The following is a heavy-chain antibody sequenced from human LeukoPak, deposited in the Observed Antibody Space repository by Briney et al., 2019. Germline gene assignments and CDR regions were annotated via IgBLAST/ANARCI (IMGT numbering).Heavy chain of an antibody. V-gene: IGHV4-39*01. CDR2: ISYSGST. D-gene: IGHD6-13*01. CDR1: GGSISSSSYY. J-gene: IGHJ5*02. Sequence: SETLSLTCTVSGGSISSSSYYWGWIRQPPGKGLEWIGSISYSGSTYYTPSLNSRVTISVDTSKNQFSLSLSSVTAADTAVYYCARGFRSSWFDPWGQGTLVTVSS. CDR3: ARGFRSSWFDP.